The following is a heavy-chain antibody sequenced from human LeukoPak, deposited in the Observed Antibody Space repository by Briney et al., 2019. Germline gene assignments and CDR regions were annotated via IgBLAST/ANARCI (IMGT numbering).Heavy chain of an antibody. CDR2: IIPIFGTA. Sequence: SVTVSCTASGGTFSGYAISWVRQAPGQGLEWMGGIIPIFGTANYAQKFQGRVTITADESTSTAYMELSSLRSEDTAVYYCAIDGYSYGYSAYWGQGTLVTVSS. CDR1: GGTFSGYA. D-gene: IGHD5-18*01. J-gene: IGHJ4*02. CDR3: AIDGYSYGYSAY. V-gene: IGHV1-69*13.